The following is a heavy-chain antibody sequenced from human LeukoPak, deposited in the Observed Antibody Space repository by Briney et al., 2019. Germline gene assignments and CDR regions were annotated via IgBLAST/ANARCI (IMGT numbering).Heavy chain of an antibody. D-gene: IGHD6-13*01. CDR3: ARNGDSSSWYHEFDP. CDR2: IIPTFGTA. V-gene: IGHV1-69*13. Sequence: ASVKVSCKASGGTFSSYAISWVRQAPGQGLELMGGIIPTFGTANYAQKFQGRVTITADESTSTAYMELSSLRSEDTAVYYCARNGDSSSWYHEFDPWGQGTLVTVSS. J-gene: IGHJ5*02. CDR1: GGTFSSYA.